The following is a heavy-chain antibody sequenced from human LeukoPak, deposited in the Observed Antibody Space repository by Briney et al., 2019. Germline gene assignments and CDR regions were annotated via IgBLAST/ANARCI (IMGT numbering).Heavy chain of an antibody. J-gene: IGHJ4*02. Sequence: ASVKVSCKASGYRFTGYYMHWVRQAPGQGLEWLGWITPNSGDTSYAQKFQGRVTITRDTSSSTAYMELSSLRSDDTAVYYCARTVTGTWGPLDYWGQGTLVTVSS. CDR3: ARTVTGTWGPLDY. V-gene: IGHV1-2*02. CDR1: GYRFTGYY. D-gene: IGHD6-19*01. CDR2: ITPNSGDT.